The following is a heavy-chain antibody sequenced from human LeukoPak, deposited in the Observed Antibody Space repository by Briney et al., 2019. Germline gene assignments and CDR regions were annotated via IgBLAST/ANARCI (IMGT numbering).Heavy chain of an antibody. V-gene: IGHV3-74*01. Sequence: PGGSLRLSCAASGLTFSNYWMHWVRQAPGKGLVRVSRIKSDGSSTSYADSVKGRFTISRDNAKHTLYLQMNSLRAEDTAVYYCARVGAVAGAFDIWGQGTMVTVSS. CDR3: ARVGAVAGAFDI. CDR1: GLTFSNYW. J-gene: IGHJ3*02. CDR2: IKSDGSST. D-gene: IGHD6-19*01.